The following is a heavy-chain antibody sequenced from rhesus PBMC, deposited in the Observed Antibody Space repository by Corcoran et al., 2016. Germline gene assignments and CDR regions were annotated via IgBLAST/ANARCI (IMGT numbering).Heavy chain of an antibody. D-gene: IGHD3-9*01. CDR1: GGSISSNY. J-gene: IGHJ4*01. Sequence: QLQLQESGPGLVKPSETLSFTCAVSGGSISSNYWSWIRQPPGKGLECIRRISGIGGSTDYNPSLKSRVTISKATSKNQFSLKLSSVTAADTAVYYCARDYYEDDYGYDDYWGQGVLVTVSS. V-gene: IGHV4-173*01. CDR3: ARDYYEDDYGYDDY. CDR2: ISGIGGST.